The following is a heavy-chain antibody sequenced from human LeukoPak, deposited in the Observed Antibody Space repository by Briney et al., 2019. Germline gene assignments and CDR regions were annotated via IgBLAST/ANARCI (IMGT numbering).Heavy chain of an antibody. Sequence: PTASVKVSCKASGGTFSSYAISWVRQAPGQGLEWMGRIIPIFGIANYARKFQGRVTITADKSTSTAYMELSSLRSEDTAVYYCARDSSGWYLWFDPWGQGTLVTVSS. V-gene: IGHV1-69*04. CDR3: ARDSSGWYLWFDP. D-gene: IGHD6-19*01. J-gene: IGHJ5*02. CDR2: IIPIFGIA. CDR1: GGTFSSYA.